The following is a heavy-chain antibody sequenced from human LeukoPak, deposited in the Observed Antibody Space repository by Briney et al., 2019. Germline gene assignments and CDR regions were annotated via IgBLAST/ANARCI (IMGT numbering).Heavy chain of an antibody. J-gene: IGHJ4*02. CDR1: GFTFSSYW. D-gene: IGHD6-13*01. V-gene: IGHV3-7*04. CDR3: ARARDSSAWFSSDY. CDR2: IKQDGSEK. Sequence: GGSLRLSCAASGFTFSSYWMSWVRQAPGKGLEWVANIKQDGSEKYYVDSVKGRFTISRDNAKNSLYLQMNILRAEDTAVYYCARARDSSAWFSSDYWGQGTLVTVSS.